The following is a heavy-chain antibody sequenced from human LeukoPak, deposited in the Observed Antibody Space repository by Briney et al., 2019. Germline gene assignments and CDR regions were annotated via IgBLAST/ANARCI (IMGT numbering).Heavy chain of an antibody. CDR2: IYSGGST. J-gene: IGHJ4*02. Sequence: GASLRPSCAAAGFTVSSNYMSWVRQAAGKGLELVSIIYSGGSTFYAASVKGRFTISRDNAKNSLFLQMNSLTAEDTYVYYCGRGHWGLDYWGQGELVTVTS. D-gene: IGHD7-27*01. V-gene: IGHV3-53*01. CDR1: GFTVSSNY. CDR3: GRGHWGLDY.